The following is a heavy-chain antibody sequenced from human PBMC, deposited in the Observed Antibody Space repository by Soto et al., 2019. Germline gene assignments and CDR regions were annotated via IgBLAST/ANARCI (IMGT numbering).Heavy chain of an antibody. CDR1: GGSFNSGDYH. D-gene: IGHD3-22*01. J-gene: IGHJ4*02. CDR3: AVSSGYSNSFFDS. Sequence: VQLQESGPGLVKPSQTLFLTCTVSGGSFNSGDYHWNWIRQSPGKGLEWIGYIYYSGGTYYNPSLKSRLLISVDTSKNQFSLTLSSVTAADTAVYYCAVSSGYSNSFFDSWGPGTLVTVSS. V-gene: IGHV4-30-4*01. CDR2: IYYSGGT.